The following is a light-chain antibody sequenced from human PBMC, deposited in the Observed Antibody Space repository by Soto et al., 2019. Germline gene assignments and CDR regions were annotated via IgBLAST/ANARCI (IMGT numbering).Light chain of an antibody. CDR2: DVN. J-gene: IGLJ1*01. CDR3: SSYTITSTRL. V-gene: IGLV2-14*01. Sequence: QSVLTQPASVSGSPGQSITISCTGTSSDIGAFDLVSWYQQHPGKAPKVMIYDVNIRPSGVSSRFSGSKSGNTASLAISGLQAEDEAEYYCSSYTITSTRLFGTGTKVTVL. CDR1: SSDIGAFDL.